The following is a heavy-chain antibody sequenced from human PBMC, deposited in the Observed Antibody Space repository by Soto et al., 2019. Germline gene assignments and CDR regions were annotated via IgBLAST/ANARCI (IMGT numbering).Heavy chain of an antibody. D-gene: IGHD2-15*01. CDR2: IIPIFGTA. V-gene: IGHV1-69*12. CDR3: ARDIGDYCSGGSCYSLDY. CDR1: GGTFSSYA. J-gene: IGHJ4*02. Sequence: QVQLVQSGAEMKKLGSSVKVSCKASGGTFSSYAISWVRQAPGQGLEWMGGIIPIFGTANYAQKFQGRVTITADESTSTAYMELSSLRSEDTAVYCCARDIGDYCSGGSCYSLDYWGQGTLVTVSS.